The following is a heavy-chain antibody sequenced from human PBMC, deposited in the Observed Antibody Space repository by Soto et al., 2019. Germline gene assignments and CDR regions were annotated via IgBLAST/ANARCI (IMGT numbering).Heavy chain of an antibody. Sequence: EVQLVESGGGLVQPGGSLRLSCAASGFTFSSYSMNWVRQAPGKGLEWVSYISSSSSTIYYADPVKGRFTISRDNAKNSLYLQMNSLRDEDTAVYYCARAPSFFCSGGSCYNYYYGMDVWGQGTTVTVSS. CDR3: ARAPSFFCSGGSCYNYYYGMDV. J-gene: IGHJ6*02. V-gene: IGHV3-48*02. CDR1: GFTFSSYS. D-gene: IGHD2-15*01. CDR2: ISSSSSTI.